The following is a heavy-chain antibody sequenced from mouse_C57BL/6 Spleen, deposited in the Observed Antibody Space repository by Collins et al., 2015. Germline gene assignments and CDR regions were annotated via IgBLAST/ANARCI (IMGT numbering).Heavy chain of an antibody. CDR1: GYTFTSYW. CDR2: IDPSDSYT. CDR3: AANWDGYWYFDV. J-gene: IGHJ1*03. Sequence: QVQLQQPGAELVMPGASVKLSCKASGYTFTSYWMHWVKQRPGQGLEWIGEIDPSDSYTNYNQKFKGKSTLTVDKSSSTAYMQLSSLTSEDSAVYYCAANWDGYWYFDVWGTGTTVTVSS. D-gene: IGHD4-1*01. V-gene: IGHV1-69*01.